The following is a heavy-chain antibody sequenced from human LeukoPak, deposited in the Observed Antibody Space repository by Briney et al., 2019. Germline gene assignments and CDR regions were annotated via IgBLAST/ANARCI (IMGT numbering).Heavy chain of an antibody. CDR2: ISGTGGST. V-gene: IGHV3-23*01. CDR1: GFTFSSYA. Sequence: GGSLRLSCAASGFTFSSYALSWVRQAPGKGLEWVSAISGTGGSTNYADSVKGRFTMSRDNSKNTLYLQMNSLRPEDTAVYYCAKEGDDDYLDYWGQGTLVTVSS. CDR3: AKEGDDDYLDY. D-gene: IGHD1-26*01. J-gene: IGHJ4*02.